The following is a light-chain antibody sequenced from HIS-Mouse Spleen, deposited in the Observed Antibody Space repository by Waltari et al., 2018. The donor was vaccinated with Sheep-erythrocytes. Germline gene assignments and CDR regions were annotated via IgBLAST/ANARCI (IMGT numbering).Light chain of an antibody. CDR2: DVS. V-gene: IGLV2-11*01. CDR3: CSYAGSYNHV. Sequence: QSALTQPRSVSGSTGKSVTISCTGTSSDVGGYNYVSWYQQHPGKAPKLMIYDVSKRPSGVPDRFSGSKSGNTASLTISGLQAEDEADYYCCSYAGSYNHVFATGTKVTVL. CDR1: SSDVGGYNY. J-gene: IGLJ1*01.